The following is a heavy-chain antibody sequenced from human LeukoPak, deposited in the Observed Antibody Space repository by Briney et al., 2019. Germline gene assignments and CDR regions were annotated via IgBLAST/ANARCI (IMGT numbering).Heavy chain of an antibody. Sequence: PSETLSLTCAVSGGSISSGDYSWSWIRQPPGKGLEWVGYISHSGSTYYKPSLKSRVTISVDRSKNQFSLDLTSVTAADTAVYYCARYSSTWPYWYFDLWGRGTLVTVSS. J-gene: IGHJ2*01. V-gene: IGHV4-30-2*01. D-gene: IGHD6-13*01. CDR2: ISHSGST. CDR3: ARYSSTWPYWYFDL. CDR1: GGSISSGDYS.